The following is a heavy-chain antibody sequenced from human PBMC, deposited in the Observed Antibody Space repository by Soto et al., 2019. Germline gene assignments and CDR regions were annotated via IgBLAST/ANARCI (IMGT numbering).Heavy chain of an antibody. J-gene: IGHJ5*02. Sequence: QVQLVESGAEVKKPGASVKVSCKASGYTFTGYYMHWVRQAPGQGLEWMGWINPNSGGTNYAQKFKGRVTMTRDTSISTAYMELSMLRADVTAVYYCARDEVICFGELLTRREQHNWFDPWGQGTLVTVSS. CDR1: GYTFTGYY. D-gene: IGHD3-10*01. CDR2: INPNSGGT. CDR3: ARDEVICFGELLTRREQHNWFDP. V-gene: IGHV1-2*02.